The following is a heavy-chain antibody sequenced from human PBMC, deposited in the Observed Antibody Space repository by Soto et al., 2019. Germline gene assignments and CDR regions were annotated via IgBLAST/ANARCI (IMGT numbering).Heavy chain of an antibody. D-gene: IGHD4-17*01. J-gene: IGHJ4*02. V-gene: IGHV4-30-4*01. Sequence: QVQLQESGPGLVKPSPTLSLTCTVSGGSISRGDYYWSWIRQPPGKGLEWIGYIYYSGSTYYNPSLKSRLTISVGTSKNQSSLPLSSVTAADTAVYYCARGTTVVIRGQGTPVTVSS. CDR1: GGSISRGDYY. CDR2: IYYSGST. CDR3: ARGTTVVI.